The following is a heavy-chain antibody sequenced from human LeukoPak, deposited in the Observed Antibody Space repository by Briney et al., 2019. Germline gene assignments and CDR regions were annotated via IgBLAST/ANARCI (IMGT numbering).Heavy chain of an antibody. CDR1: GGSISTSNYY. CDR3: AREGVPTRGFWSGMAYWFDP. D-gene: IGHD3-3*01. V-gene: IGHV4-39*07. Sequence: SETLSLTCTVSGGSISTSNYYWGWIRQPPGKGLEWIGSISLSGSTYYNPSLKSRVTISVDTSKNQFSLKLSSVTAADTAVYYCAREGVPTRGFWSGMAYWFDPWGQGTLVTVSS. CDR2: ISLSGST. J-gene: IGHJ5*02.